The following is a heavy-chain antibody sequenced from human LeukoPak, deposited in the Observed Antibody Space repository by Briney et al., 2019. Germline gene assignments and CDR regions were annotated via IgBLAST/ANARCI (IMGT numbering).Heavy chain of an antibody. CDR2: IKSRTDGGTT. D-gene: IGHD2-15*01. CDR1: FSTFNKAW. Sequence: GGSLRLSCAASFSTFNKAWMNWVRQAPGKGLEWVGRIKSRTDGGTTDYAAPVKGRFTISRDDSENTAHLQMNSLKTEDTAVYYCSTHPTSGFWGQGTLVTVSS. J-gene: IGHJ4*02. CDR3: STHPTSGF. V-gene: IGHV3-15*07.